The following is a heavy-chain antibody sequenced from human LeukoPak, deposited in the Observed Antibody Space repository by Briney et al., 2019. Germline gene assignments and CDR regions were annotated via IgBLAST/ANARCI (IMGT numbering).Heavy chain of an antibody. CDR2: IYSGGST. Sequence: GGSLRLSCAASGFTFSSYAMSWVRQAPGKGLEWVSVIYSGGSTYYADSVKGRFTISRDNSKNTLYLQMNSLRAEDTAVYYCAREGRGYIDYWGQGTLVTVSS. J-gene: IGHJ4*02. CDR3: AREGRGYIDY. CDR1: GFTFSSYA. V-gene: IGHV3-53*01.